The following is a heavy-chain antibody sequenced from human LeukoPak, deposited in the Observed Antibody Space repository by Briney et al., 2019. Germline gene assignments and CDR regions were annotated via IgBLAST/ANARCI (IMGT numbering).Heavy chain of an antibody. CDR1: GGSFSGYY. Sequence: PSETLSLTCAVYGGSFSGYYWSWIRQPPGKGLEWIGEINHSGSTNYNPSLKSRVTTSVDTSKNQFSLKLSSVTAADTAVYYCARHGPARIAAAGKPLDYWGQGTLVTVSS. CDR3: ARHGPARIAAAGKPLDY. CDR2: INHSGST. J-gene: IGHJ4*02. D-gene: IGHD6-13*01. V-gene: IGHV4-34*01.